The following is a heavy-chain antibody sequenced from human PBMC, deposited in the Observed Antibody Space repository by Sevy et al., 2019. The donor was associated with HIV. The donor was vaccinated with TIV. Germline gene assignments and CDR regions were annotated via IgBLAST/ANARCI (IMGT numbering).Heavy chain of an antibody. CDR2: IFPNSGVT. J-gene: IGHJ6*02. CDR3: ARDAGGGTTNSGLDV. V-gene: IGHV1-2*06. D-gene: IGHD1-7*01. Sequence: ASVKVSCKASGYTFPDEYLHWVRQAPGQGLEWIGRIFPNSGVTKSAQRFRGRVTMTRDTSISTAYMELSGRRSDDTAVYYCARDAGGGTTNSGLDVWGQGTTVTVSS. CDR1: GYTFPDEY.